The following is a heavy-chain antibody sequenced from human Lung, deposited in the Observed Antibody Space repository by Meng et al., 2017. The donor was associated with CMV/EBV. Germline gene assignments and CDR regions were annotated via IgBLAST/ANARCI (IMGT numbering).Heavy chain of an antibody. CDR3: AKVRGYCSSTSCSPLHY. J-gene: IGHJ4*02. CDR2: IYSGGSST. D-gene: IGHD2-2*01. Sequence: GESXKISCAASGFTFSSYAMSWVRQAPGKGLEWVSVIYSGGSSTYYADSVKGRFTISRDNSKNTLYLQMNGLRAEDTAVYYCAKVRGYCSSTSCSPLHYWGQGTLVTVSS. CDR1: GFTFSSYA. V-gene: IGHV3-23*03.